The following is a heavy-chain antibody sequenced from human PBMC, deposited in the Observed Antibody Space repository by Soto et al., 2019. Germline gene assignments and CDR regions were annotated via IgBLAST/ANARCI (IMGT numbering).Heavy chain of an antibody. J-gene: IGHJ4*02. D-gene: IGHD3-10*01. CDR1: GGSISSGGYY. V-gene: IGHV4-31*03. CDR2: IYYSGST. CDR3: ASGEGWPVRGVMRY. Sequence: SETLSLTCTVSGGSISSGGYYWSWIRRHPGKGLEWIGYIYYSGSTYYNPSLKSRVTISVDTSKNQFSLKLSSVTAADTAVYYCASGEGWPVRGVMRYWGQGTLVTVSS.